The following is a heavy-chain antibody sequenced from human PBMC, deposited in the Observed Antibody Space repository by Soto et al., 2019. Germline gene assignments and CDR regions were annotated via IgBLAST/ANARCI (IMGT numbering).Heavy chain of an antibody. J-gene: IGHJ4*02. Sequence: GGSLRLSCAASGFTFSSYGMHWVRQAPGKGLEWVAVIWYDGSNKYYADSVKGRFTISRDNSTSTAYMELSSLRSEDTAVYYCAGGYCSSTSCPKDLFVYWGQGTLVTVSS. V-gene: IGHV3-30*02. CDR3: AGGYCSSTSCPKDLFVY. CDR1: GFTFSSYG. CDR2: IWYDGSNK. D-gene: IGHD2-2*01.